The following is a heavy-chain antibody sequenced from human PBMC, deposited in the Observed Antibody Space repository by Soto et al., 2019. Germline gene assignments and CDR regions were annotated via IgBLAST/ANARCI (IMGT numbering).Heavy chain of an antibody. V-gene: IGHV3-33*01. J-gene: IGHJ4*02. CDR3: ARDGSPPLYDYLWGSYRPEGPPFDY. Sequence: QVQLVESGGGVVQPGRSLRLSCAASGFTFSSYGMHWVRQAPGKGLEWVAVIWYDGSNKYYADSVKGRFTISRDNSKNTLYLQMNSLRAEDTAVYYCARDGSPPLYDYLWGSYRPEGPPFDYWGQGTLVTVSS. CDR1: GFTFSSYG. CDR2: IWYDGSNK. D-gene: IGHD3-16*02.